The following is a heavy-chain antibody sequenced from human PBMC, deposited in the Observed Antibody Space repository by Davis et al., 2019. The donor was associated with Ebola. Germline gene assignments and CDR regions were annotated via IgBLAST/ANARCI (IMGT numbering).Heavy chain of an antibody. V-gene: IGHV3-7*03. CDR1: GFTFRSYW. D-gene: IGHD2-2*01. Sequence: GESLKISCAASGFTFRSYWMTWVRQAPGKGLEWVANIKEDGSEMNYGDSVKGRFTISRDNAKNSLYLQMNSLRAEDTALYDWARDANYCRSPICYDVFDIWGQGTMVTVSS. J-gene: IGHJ3*02. CDR2: IKEDGSEM. CDR3: ARDANYCRSPICYDVFDI.